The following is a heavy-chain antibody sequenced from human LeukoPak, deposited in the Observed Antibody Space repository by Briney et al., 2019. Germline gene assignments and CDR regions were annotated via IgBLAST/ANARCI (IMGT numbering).Heavy chain of an antibody. CDR3: AKTSDQLLYSKFDF. CDR1: GFAFSFYG. D-gene: IGHD2/OR15-2a*01. CDR2: IQYDGSYR. Sequence: GGSLRLSCATSGFAFSFYGMHWVRQAPGKGLEWVAFIQYDGSYRFYADSVQGRFSISRDNSKNTLFLQMNSLRAEDTALYYCAKTSDQLLYSKFDFWGQGTLVTVSS. V-gene: IGHV3-30*02. J-gene: IGHJ4*02.